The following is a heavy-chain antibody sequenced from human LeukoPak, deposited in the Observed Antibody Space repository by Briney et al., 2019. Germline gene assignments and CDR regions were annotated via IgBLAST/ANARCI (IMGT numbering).Heavy chain of an antibody. CDR1: GFTFSSYA. CDR2: ISGSGGST. CDR3: AKGPMSPNCGGDCYSGPFDY. J-gene: IGHJ4*02. Sequence: GGSLRLSCAASGFTFSSYAMSWVRQAPGKGLEWVSAISGSGGSTYYADSVKGRFTISRDNSKNTLYLQMNSLRAEDTAVYYCAKGPMSPNCGGDCYSGPFDYWGQGALVTVSS. D-gene: IGHD2-21*02. V-gene: IGHV3-23*01.